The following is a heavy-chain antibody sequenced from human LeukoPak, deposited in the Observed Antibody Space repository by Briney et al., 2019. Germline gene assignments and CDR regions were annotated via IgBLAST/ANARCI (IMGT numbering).Heavy chain of an antibody. D-gene: IGHD2-15*01. CDR3: ARGGRREYCSGGSCYSNWFDP. J-gene: IGHJ5*02. V-gene: IGHV1-69*13. Sequence: ASVKVSCKASGGTFSSYAFSWVRQAPGQGLEWMGGIIPIFGTANYAQKFQGRVTITADESTSTAYMELSSLRSEDTAVYYCARGGRREYCSGGSCYSNWFDPWGQGTLVTVSS. CDR1: GGTFSSYA. CDR2: IIPIFGTA.